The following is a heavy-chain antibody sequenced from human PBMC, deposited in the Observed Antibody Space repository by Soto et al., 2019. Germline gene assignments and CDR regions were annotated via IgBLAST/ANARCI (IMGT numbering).Heavy chain of an antibody. CDR3: ARQERRTGYSSSWYPEYYGMDV. Sequence: GESLKISCKGSGYSFTSYWIGWVRQMHRKGLEWMGIIYPGNSDTRYSPSFQGQVTISADKSISTAYLQLSSLKASDTAMYYCARQERRTGYSSSWYPEYYGMDVWGQGTTVTVSS. CDR1: GYSFTSYW. CDR2: IYPGNSDT. V-gene: IGHV5-51*01. J-gene: IGHJ6*02. D-gene: IGHD6-13*01.